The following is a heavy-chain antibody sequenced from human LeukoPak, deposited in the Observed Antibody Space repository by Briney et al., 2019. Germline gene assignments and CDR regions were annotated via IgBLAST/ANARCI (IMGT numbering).Heavy chain of an antibody. J-gene: IGHJ4*02. D-gene: IGHD6-6*01. CDR2: ISYDGSNK. CDR3: ARDSSLDC. CDR1: GFTFSSYA. V-gene: IGHV3-30-3*01. Sequence: PGRSLRLSCAASGFTFSSYAMHWVRQAPGKGLEGVAVISYDGSNKYYADSVKGRFTISRDNSKNTLYLQMNSLRAEDTAVYYCARDSSLDCWGQGTLVTVSS.